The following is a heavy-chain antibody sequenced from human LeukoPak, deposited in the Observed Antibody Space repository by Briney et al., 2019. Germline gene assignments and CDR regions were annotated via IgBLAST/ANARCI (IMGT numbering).Heavy chain of an antibody. CDR3: ARVRRAATIGRDAFDI. J-gene: IGHJ3*02. CDR1: GGSFSGYY. D-gene: IGHD5-12*01. Sequence: SETLSLTCAVYGGSFSGYYWSWIRQPPGKGLEWIGEINHSGSTNYNPSLKSRVTISVDTSKNQFSLKLSSVTAADTAVYYCARVRRAATIGRDAFDIWGQGTMVTVSS. V-gene: IGHV4-34*01. CDR2: INHSGST.